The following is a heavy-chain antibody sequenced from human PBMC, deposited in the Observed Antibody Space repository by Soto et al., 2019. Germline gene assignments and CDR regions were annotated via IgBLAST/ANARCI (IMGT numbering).Heavy chain of an antibody. Sequence: SETLSLTCTVSGGSVSSSSYYWGWVRQPPGKGLEWIGSVYYSGSTNYNPSLESRVTISVDKSKNQFSLKLSSVTAADTAVYYCAREASYYGMDVWGQGTTVTVSS. D-gene: IGHD2-21*01. CDR2: VYYSGST. V-gene: IGHV4-39*07. CDR1: GGSVSSSSYY. J-gene: IGHJ6*02. CDR3: AREASYYGMDV.